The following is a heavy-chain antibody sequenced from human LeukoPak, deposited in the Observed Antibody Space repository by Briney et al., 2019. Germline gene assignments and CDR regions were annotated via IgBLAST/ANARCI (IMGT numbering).Heavy chain of an antibody. CDR3: ARPTATNSFDN. CDR2: INPSGGST. J-gene: IGHJ4*02. CDR1: GYTFINYN. V-gene: IGHV1-46*01. D-gene: IGHD1-26*01. Sequence: ASVTVSCKASGYTFINYNIAWVRQAPGQGLEWMGIINPSGGSTYYAQKFQGRVTVTRDVSTSTVYMELSSLRSEDTAVYYCARPTATNSFDNWGQGTLVTVSS.